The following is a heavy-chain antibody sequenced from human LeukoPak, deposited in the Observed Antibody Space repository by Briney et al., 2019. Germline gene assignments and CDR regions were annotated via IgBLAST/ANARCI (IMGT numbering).Heavy chain of an antibody. Sequence: GGSLRLSCAASGFTFSSYWMSWVRQAPGKGLEWVANIKQDGSEKYYVDSVKGRFTISRDNAKNSLYLQMNSLRAEDTAVYYCAKDFGSSGYYVEYWGQGTLVTVSS. CDR3: AKDFGSSGYYVEY. CDR1: GFTFSSYW. J-gene: IGHJ4*02. D-gene: IGHD3-22*01. CDR2: IKQDGSEK. V-gene: IGHV3-7*01.